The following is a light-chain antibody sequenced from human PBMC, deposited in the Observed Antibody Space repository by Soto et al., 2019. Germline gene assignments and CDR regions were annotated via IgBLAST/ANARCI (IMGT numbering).Light chain of an antibody. V-gene: IGKV3-20*01. CDR2: GAS. CDR1: QSVSSSY. J-gene: IGKJ4*01. Sequence: EIVLTQSPGTLSLSPGERATLSCRASQSVSSSYLAWYQQKPGQAPRLLIYGASSRATGIPDRFSGSGSGTDFTLTMSRLEPEDFAVYYCHQYDSSPLTFGGGTKGEIK. CDR3: HQYDSSPLT.